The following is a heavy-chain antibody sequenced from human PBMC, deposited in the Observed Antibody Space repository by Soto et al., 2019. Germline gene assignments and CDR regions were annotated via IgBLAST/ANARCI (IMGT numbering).Heavy chain of an antibody. CDR1: GGTFSSYA. J-gene: IGHJ6*02. CDR3: ASSIVVVVAARDSGYYYYGMDV. V-gene: IGHV1-69*06. Sequence: SVKVSCKASGGTFSSYAISWVRQAPGQGLEWMGGIIPIFGTANYAQKFQGRVTITADKSTSTAYMELSSLRSEDTAVYYCASSIVVVVAARDSGYYYYGMDVWGQGTTVTVSS. D-gene: IGHD2-15*01. CDR2: IIPIFGTA.